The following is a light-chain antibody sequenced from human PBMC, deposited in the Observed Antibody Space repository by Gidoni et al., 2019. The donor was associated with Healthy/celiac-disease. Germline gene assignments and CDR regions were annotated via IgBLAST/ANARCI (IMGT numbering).Light chain of an antibody. V-gene: IGKV3-20*01. CDR3: QRFGSSRGT. CDR1: QSLSSPD. CDR2: AAS. Sequence: ERVLTQSPATLSLSPGEGATLSCRAAQSLSSPDIAWSQQKPGQAPRLLIYAASIRASGIPDRFSGSGSVTDFTLTISRLEPEDSAVYYCQRFGSSRGTFGQXTRLEIK. J-gene: IGKJ1*01.